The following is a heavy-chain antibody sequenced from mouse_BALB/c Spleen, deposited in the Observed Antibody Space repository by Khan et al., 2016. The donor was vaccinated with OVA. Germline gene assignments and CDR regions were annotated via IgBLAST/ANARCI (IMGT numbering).Heavy chain of an antibody. CDR3: ARTARIKY. V-gene: IGHV3-2*02. D-gene: IGHD1-2*01. J-gene: IGHJ2*01. Sequence: EVQLVESGPGLVKPSQSLSLTCTVTGYSITSGYGWNCIRQFPGNKLEWMGYISYSGSTNYNPSLKSRISITRDTSKNQFFLQLNSVTTEYTATYYCARTARIKYWGQGTTLTVSS. CDR1: GYSITSGYG. CDR2: ISYSGST.